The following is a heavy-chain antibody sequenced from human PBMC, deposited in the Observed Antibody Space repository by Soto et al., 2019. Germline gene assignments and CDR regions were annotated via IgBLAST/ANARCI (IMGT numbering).Heavy chain of an antibody. CDR1: GYTFTSYA. J-gene: IGHJ4*02. D-gene: IGHD3-9*01. V-gene: IGHV1-3*01. Sequence: QVQLVQSGAEVKKPGASVKVSCKASGYTFTSYAMHWVRQAPGQRLEWMGWINAGNGNTKYSQKCQGRVTITRDTSASTAYMELSSLRSEDTAVYYCASNILTGYYNPPYYWGQGTLVTVSS. CDR2: INAGNGNT. CDR3: ASNILTGYYNPPYY.